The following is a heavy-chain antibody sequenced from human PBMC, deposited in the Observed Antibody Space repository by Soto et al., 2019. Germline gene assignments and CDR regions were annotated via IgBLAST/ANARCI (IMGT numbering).Heavy chain of an antibody. Sequence: PSETLSLTCTVSCGSISSCGYYWSWIRQHPGKGLEWIGYIYYSGSTYYNPSLKSRVTISVDTSKNQFSLKLSSVTAADTAVYYCARVFSDSSSFFDPWGQGTLVTVSS. D-gene: IGHD6-13*01. J-gene: IGHJ5*02. CDR2: IYYSGST. V-gene: IGHV4-31*03. CDR3: ARVFSDSSSFFDP. CDR1: CGSISSCGYY.